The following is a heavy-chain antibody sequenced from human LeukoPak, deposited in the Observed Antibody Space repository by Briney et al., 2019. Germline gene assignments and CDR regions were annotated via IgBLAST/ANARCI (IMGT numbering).Heavy chain of an antibody. D-gene: IGHD2-2*01. J-gene: IGHJ3*02. CDR1: GFTFSSYA. CDR2: ISGSGGST. Sequence: GGSLRLSCAASGFTFSSYAMSWVRQAPGKGLEWVSAISGSGGSTYYADSVKGRFTISRDNSKNALYLQMNSLRAEDTAVYYCAKDGSSTSCCRGFDIWGQGTMVTVSS. CDR3: AKDGSSTSCCRGFDI. V-gene: IGHV3-23*01.